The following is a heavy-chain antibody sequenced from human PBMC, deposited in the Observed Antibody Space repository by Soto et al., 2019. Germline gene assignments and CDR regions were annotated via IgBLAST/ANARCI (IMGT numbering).Heavy chain of an antibody. CDR2: IDPSDSYT. D-gene: IGHD2-8*01. CDR1: GYSFTSYW. V-gene: IGHV5-10-1*01. CDR3: ARTQYCTNGVCRGNWFDP. J-gene: IGHJ5*02. Sequence: GESLKISCKGSGYSFTSYWISWVRQMPGKGLEWMGRIDPSDSYTNYSPSFQGHVTISADKSIGTAYLQWSSLKASDTAMYYCARTQYCTNGVCRGNWFDPWGQGTLVTVSS.